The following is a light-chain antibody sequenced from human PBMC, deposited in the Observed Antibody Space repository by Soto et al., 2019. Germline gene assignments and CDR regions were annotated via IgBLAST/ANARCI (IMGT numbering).Light chain of an antibody. CDR1: QSVSSSY. V-gene: IGKV3-20*01. CDR3: QQYGSSPLT. Sequence: EIVLTQSPGTLSLSPGESATLSCRAGQSVSSSYLAWYQQKPGQAPRLLIFGASSRATGIPDRFSGGGSGXXXTLTISRLEPEDFAVYYCQQYGSSPLTFGGGTKVAI. J-gene: IGKJ4*01. CDR2: GAS.